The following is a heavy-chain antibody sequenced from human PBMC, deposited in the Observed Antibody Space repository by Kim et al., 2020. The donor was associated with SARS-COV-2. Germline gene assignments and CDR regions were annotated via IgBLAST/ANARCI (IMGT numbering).Heavy chain of an antibody. CDR3: ARDDPDI. J-gene: IGHJ3*02. V-gene: IGHV7-4-1*02. CDR2: NLGNP. Sequence: NLGNPTYAQGFPGRFVFSLDTSVSTAYLQISSLKAEDTAVYYCARDDPDIWGQGTMVTVSS.